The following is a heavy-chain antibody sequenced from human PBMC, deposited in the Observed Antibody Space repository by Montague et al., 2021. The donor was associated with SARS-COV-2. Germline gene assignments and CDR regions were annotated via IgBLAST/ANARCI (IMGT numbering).Heavy chain of an antibody. Sequence: CAISGDSVSSKSVAWNWIRQSPSRGLEWLGRTYYRSKWDSDYAESVQRRLVITPDTSKNQVSLQLNSVIPEDTAVYFCASSGITLTCLDAFDIWGQGTMVTVSS. CDR1: GDSVSSKSVA. V-gene: IGHV6-1*01. CDR2: TYYRSKWDS. J-gene: IGHJ3*02. D-gene: IGHD3-9*01. CDR3: ASSGITLTCLDAFDI.